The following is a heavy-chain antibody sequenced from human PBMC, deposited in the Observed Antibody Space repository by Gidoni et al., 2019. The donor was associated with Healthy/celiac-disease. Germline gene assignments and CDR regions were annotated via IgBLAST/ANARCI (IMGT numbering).Heavy chain of an antibody. V-gene: IGHV3-7*05. CDR3: ARYCSSTSCYNLDAFDI. J-gene: IGHJ3*02. CDR1: GFTFGSYW. Sequence: EVQLVESGGGLVQPGGYLRPSCAASGFTFGSYWMSWVRQDPGKGLEWVANIKQDGSEKYYVDSVKGRFTISRDNAKNSLYLQMNSLRAEDTAVYDCARYCSSTSCYNLDAFDIWGQGTMVTVSS. CDR2: IKQDGSEK. D-gene: IGHD2-2*02.